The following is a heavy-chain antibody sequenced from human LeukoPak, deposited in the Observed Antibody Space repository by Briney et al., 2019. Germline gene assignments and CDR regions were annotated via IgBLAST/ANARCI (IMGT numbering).Heavy chain of an antibody. Sequence: ASVKVSCRASGYTFTSYGISWVRQAPGQGLEWMGRIIPIFGTANYAQKFQGRVTITTDESTSTAYMELSSLRSEDTAVYYCAREPRGTYGSGSYYGVYFDYWGQGTLVTVSS. V-gene: IGHV1-69*05. CDR2: IIPIFGTA. CDR3: AREPRGTYGSGSYYGVYFDY. CDR1: GYTFTSYG. D-gene: IGHD3-10*01. J-gene: IGHJ4*02.